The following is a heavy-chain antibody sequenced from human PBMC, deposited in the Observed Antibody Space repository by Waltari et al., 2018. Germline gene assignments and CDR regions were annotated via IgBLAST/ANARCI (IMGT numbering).Heavy chain of an antibody. J-gene: IGHJ6*03. Sequence: QVQLVQSGAAVKKPGSSVKVSCKASGGTFSSYAISWVRQATGPGLEWMGWIIPIVGTANDAQKFQGRVTITADEYTSTAYMGLSILRSEDKAVYDCARDSALRLHMDVWGKGTTVTVSS. D-gene: IGHD3-16*01. CDR3: ARDSALRLHMDV. CDR1: GGTFSSYA. V-gene: IGHV1-69*01. CDR2: IIPIVGTA.